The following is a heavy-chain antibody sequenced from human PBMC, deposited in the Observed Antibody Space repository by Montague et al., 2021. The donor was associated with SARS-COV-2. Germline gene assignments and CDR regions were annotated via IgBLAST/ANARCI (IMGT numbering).Heavy chain of an antibody. CDR3: ARMIGGILAFDI. CDR1: GFSLSTSGIC. V-gene: IGHV2-70*11. J-gene: IGHJ3*02. CDR2: IDWDDDK. Sequence: PALVKATQTLTLTCTFSGFSLSTSGICVSWIRQPPGKALEWLARIDWDDDKYYSTSLKTRLTISKDTSKNQVVLTMTNMDPVDTATYYCARMIGGILAFDIWGQGTMVTVSS. D-gene: IGHD3-10*01.